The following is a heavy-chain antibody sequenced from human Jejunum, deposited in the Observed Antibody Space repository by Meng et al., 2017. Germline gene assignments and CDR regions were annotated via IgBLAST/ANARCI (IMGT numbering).Heavy chain of an antibody. V-gene: IGHV3-11*01. CDR3: TRDNYGPLDF. D-gene: IGHD3-10*01. J-gene: IGHJ4*02. Sequence: QVWLVESGGGFVKPGGSLTLSCVASGFNFSDYYMTWVRQAPGKGLEEISYISSSGSTKFYADSVKGRFTISRDSAKNSVYLEMNSLRADDTAVYYCTRDNYGPLDFWGQGTLVTVSS. CDR1: GFNFSDYY. CDR2: ISSSGSTK.